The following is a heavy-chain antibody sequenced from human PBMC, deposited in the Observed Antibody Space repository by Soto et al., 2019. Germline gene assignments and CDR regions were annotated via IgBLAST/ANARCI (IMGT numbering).Heavy chain of an antibody. V-gene: IGHV3-15*01. Sequence: EVQLVESGGGLVTPGGSLRLSCVVSGFTFNNACMNWVRQAPGKGLEWVGRMKTNGATDYAAFIKGRFTFSRDDSRGTLYLQMNSLVSEDTAVYYCTADLSPPEGPSYPIDYWGQGTLVTVSS. CDR2: MKTNGAT. D-gene: IGHD1-26*01. CDR3: TADLSPPEGPSYPIDY. J-gene: IGHJ4*02. CDR1: GFTFNNAC.